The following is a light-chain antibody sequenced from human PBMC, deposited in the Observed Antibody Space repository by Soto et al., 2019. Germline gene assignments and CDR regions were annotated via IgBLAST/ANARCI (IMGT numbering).Light chain of an antibody. Sequence: DIQMTQSPSSLSASVGDRVTITCRASHIISSYLSWYQQKPGKAPKVLIYGASTLQSGVPSRFSGSGSGTDFTLTISSLQPEDFATYYCQQTYSTLGAFGPGTKVGIK. V-gene: IGKV1-39*01. CDR2: GAS. CDR1: HIISSY. CDR3: QQTYSTLGA. J-gene: IGKJ3*01.